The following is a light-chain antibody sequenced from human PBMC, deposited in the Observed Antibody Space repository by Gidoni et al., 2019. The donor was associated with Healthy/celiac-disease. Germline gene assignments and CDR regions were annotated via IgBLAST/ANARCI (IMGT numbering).Light chain of an antibody. Sequence: EIVLTQSPGTLSLSPGERATLSCRASQSVSSSYLAWYQQKPGQAPRLLIYGASSRATRIPYRCSGSGSGTDFTLTISRLEPEDFAVYYCQQYGSSPVTFGEGTKVEIK. CDR2: GAS. J-gene: IGKJ4*01. CDR3: QQYGSSPVT. V-gene: IGKV3-20*01. CDR1: QSVSSSY.